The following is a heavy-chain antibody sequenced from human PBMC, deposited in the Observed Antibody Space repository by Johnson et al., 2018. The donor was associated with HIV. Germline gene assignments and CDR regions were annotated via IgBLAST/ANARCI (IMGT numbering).Heavy chain of an antibody. D-gene: IGHD3-22*01. J-gene: IGHJ3*02. Sequence: VQLVESGGGVVQPGGSLRLSCAASGFTFSSYDMHWVRQATGKGLEWVSAIGTAGDTYYPGSVRGRFTISRDNSKNTVYLQMNSLRAEDTALYYCAKEQSVVVIGIGAFDIWGQGTMVTVSS. V-gene: IGHV3-13*01. CDR3: AKEQSVVVIGIGAFDI. CDR1: GFTFSSYD. CDR2: IGTAGDT.